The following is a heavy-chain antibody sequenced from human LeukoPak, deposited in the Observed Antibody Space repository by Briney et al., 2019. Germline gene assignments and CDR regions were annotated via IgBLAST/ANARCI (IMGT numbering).Heavy chain of an antibody. J-gene: IGHJ4*02. CDR1: GFTFSSYW. V-gene: IGHV3-7*01. D-gene: IGHD3-10*01. CDR3: TRVRTSGEEDY. Sequence: GGSPRLSCAASGFTFSSYWMGWVRQAPGKGLEWVANIKQDGTEKHYVDSVKGRFTISRDNAKNSLYLQMNSLRVEDTAVYFCTRVRTSGEEDYWGQGTLVTVSS. CDR2: IKQDGTEK.